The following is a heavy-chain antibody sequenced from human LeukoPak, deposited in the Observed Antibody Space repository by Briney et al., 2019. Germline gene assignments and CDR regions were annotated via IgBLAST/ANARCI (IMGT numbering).Heavy chain of an antibody. CDR1: GFAFSSYG. J-gene: IGHJ4*02. V-gene: IGHV3-30*02. CDR2: IRYDGSNK. Sequence: GGSLRLSCAASGFAFSSYGMHWVRQAPGKGLEWVAFIRYDGSNKYYADSVKGRFTISRDNSKNTLYLQMNSLRAEDTAVHYCAYYYGSGSYLEYCFDYWGQGTLVTVSS. CDR3: AYYYGSGSYLEYCFDY. D-gene: IGHD3-10*01.